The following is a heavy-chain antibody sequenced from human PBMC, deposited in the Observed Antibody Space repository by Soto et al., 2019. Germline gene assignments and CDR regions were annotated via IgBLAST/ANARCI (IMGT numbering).Heavy chain of an antibody. CDR2: IIPIFGIA. CDR1: GGTFSRYS. V-gene: IGHV1-69*08. J-gene: IGHJ6*02. CDR3: AREDRDRETGLVPAAIDGMDV. Sequence: QVQLVQSGAEVKKPGSSVKVSCKASGGTFSRYSITWVRQAPGHGLEWIGRIIPIFGIASYAQKFQGRVTITADDSTSTAYMELSSLRSDDKAVYYCAREDRDRETGLVPAAIDGMDVWGQGTTVTVSS. D-gene: IGHD2-2*01.